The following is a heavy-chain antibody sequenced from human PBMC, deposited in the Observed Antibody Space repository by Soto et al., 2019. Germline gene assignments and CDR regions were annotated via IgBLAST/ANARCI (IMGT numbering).Heavy chain of an antibody. V-gene: IGHV3-30-3*01. CDR2: ISYDGSNK. J-gene: IGHJ6*02. D-gene: IGHD6-19*01. Sequence: GGSLILSCAASGFTFSSYAMHWVRQAPGKGLEWVAVISYDGSNKYYADSVKGRFTISRDNSKNTLYLQMNSLRAEDTAVYYCASSSGWYYGMDVWGQGTTVTVSS. CDR3: ASSSGWYYGMDV. CDR1: GFTFSSYA.